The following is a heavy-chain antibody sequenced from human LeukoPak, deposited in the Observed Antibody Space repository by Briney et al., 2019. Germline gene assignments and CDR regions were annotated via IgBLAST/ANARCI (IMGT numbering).Heavy chain of an antibody. V-gene: IGHV3-23*01. CDR2: ISGSGGST. J-gene: IGHJ3*02. CDR3: AKDYMTTVTTGAFDI. Sequence: GGSLRLSCAASGFTVSSNYMSWVRQAPGKGLEWVSAISGSGGSTYYADSVKGRFTISRDNAKNSLYLQMNSLRAENTALYYCAKDYMTTVTTGAFDIWGQGTMVTVSS. CDR1: GFTVSSNY. D-gene: IGHD4-17*01.